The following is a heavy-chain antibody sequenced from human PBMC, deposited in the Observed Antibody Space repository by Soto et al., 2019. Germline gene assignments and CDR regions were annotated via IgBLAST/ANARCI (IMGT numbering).Heavy chain of an antibody. D-gene: IGHD6-19*01. CDR3: VREGSVAGTMFDY. CDR2: INSDGSST. V-gene: IGHV3-74*01. CDR1: GFTFSSYW. J-gene: IGHJ4*02. Sequence: EVQLVESGGGLVQPGGSLRLSCAASGFTFSSYWMHWVRQAPGKGLVWVSRINSDGSSTSYADSVTGRFTISRDNAKNTLYLQMSSLRAEDTAVYYCVREGSVAGTMFDYWGQGTLVTVSS.